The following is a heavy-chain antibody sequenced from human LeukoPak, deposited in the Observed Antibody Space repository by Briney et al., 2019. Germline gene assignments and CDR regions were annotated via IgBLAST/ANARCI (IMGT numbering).Heavy chain of an antibody. CDR3: AGKGDYGGNSVSGSFDY. V-gene: IGHV4-59*02. Sequence: SETLSLTCTVSGDSVSGVYWSWIRQPPGKGLEWIGYIYYSGSTNYNPSLKSRVTIPVDTSKNQFSLKLSSVTAADTAVYYCAGKGDYGGNSVSGSFDYWGQGTLVTVSS. CDR2: IYYSGST. D-gene: IGHD4-23*01. J-gene: IGHJ4*02. CDR1: GDSVSGVY.